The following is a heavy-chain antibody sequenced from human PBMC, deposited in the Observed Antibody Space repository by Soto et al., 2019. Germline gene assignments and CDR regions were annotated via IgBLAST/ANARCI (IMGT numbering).Heavy chain of an antibody. CDR2: VSAYNGNT. D-gene: IGHD6-13*01. J-gene: IGHJ4*02. V-gene: IGHV1-18*01. Sequence: ASVKVSCKASGYTFISYGISWVRQAPGQGLEWMGWVSAYNGNTNYAQKFQGRVTMTTDTATHTAYMELSSLRSDDTAVYYCARDLAGGIPDYWGQGTRVTVSS. CDR3: ARDLAGGIPDY. CDR1: GYTFISYG.